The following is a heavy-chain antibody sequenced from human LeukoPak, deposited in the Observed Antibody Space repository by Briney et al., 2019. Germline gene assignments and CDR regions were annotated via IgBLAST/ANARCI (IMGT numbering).Heavy chain of an antibody. CDR1: SASISSGNYY. D-gene: IGHD2-15*01. CDR3: ASLVVANPGAFDI. J-gene: IGHJ3*02. Sequence: SQTLSLTCTVSSASISSGNYYWSWIRQPAGKGLEWIGRIYTSGSTNYNPSLKSRVTISLDTSKNQFSLKLSSVTAADTAVYYCASLVVANPGAFDIWGQGTMVTVSS. V-gene: IGHV4-61*02. CDR2: IYTSGST.